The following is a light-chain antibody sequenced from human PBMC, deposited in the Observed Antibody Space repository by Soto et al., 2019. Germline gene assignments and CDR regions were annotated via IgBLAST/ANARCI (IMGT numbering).Light chain of an antibody. CDR2: QAS. J-gene: IGKJ2*01. CDR3: EQYNGYSHS. V-gene: IGKV1-5*03. CDR1: QSISVW. Sequence: IQLTQSPSTLSPSVGDRVTITCRASQSISVWLAWYQQKPGKAPNFLIYQASRLESGVPSRFSGSGSGTEFTLTISSLQPDDFATYYCEQYNGYSHSFGQGTKVDIK.